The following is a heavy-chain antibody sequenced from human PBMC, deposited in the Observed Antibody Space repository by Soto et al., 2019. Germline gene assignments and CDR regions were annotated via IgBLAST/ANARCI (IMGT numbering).Heavy chain of an antibody. V-gene: IGHV3-23*01. CDR3: AKRLRGEGCYFDL. J-gene: IGHJ2*01. D-gene: IGHD5-12*01. CDR1: GFTFSSYA. CDR2: ISGSGGST. Sequence: EVQLLESGGGLVQHGGSLRLSCAASGFTFSSYAMSWVRQAPVKGLEWVSAISGSGGSTYYADSVKGRFTISRDNTKTTLYLQMNSLSAEDTAVYYCAKRLRGEGCYFDLWGRGTLVTVSA.